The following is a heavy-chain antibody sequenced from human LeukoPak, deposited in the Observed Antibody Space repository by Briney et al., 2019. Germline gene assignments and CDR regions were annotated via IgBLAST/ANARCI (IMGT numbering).Heavy chain of an antibody. CDR2: INPNSGGT. D-gene: IGHD6-6*01. CDR1: GYTFTGYY. Sequence: ASVKVSCKASGYTFTGYYMHWVRQAPGQGLEWMGWINPNSGGTNYAQKFQGRVTMTRDTSISTAYMELSRLRSDDTAVYYCAREGSHYSSSSPGPFDYWGQGTLVTVSS. V-gene: IGHV1-2*02. CDR3: AREGSHYSSSSPGPFDY. J-gene: IGHJ4*02.